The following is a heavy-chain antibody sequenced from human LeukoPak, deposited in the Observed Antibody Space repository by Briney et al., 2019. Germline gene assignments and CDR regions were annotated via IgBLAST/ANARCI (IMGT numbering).Heavy chain of an antibody. Sequence: ASVKVSCKASGYTFTSYDINWVRRATGQGLEWMGWMNPNSGNTGYAQKFQGRVTMTRNTSISTAYMELSSLRSEDTAVYYCARNYKTYYYYYMDVWGKGTTVTISS. CDR1: GYTFTSYD. CDR3: ARNYKTYYYYYMDV. J-gene: IGHJ6*03. CDR2: MNPNSGNT. V-gene: IGHV1-8*01. D-gene: IGHD5-24*01.